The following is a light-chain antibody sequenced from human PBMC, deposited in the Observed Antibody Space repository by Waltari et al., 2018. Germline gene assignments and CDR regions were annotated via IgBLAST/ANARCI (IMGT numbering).Light chain of an antibody. CDR1: ASTIGITV. CDR2: SNN. J-gene: IGLJ2*01. CDR3: SAWDDSVNGPVV. V-gene: IGLV1-44*01. Sequence: QSLLTQPPSASGTPGQRVTISCSGSASTIGITVVSWYKKFPGTAPKLLIISNNQRAPGVPDRFSSSKSGTSASLAISGLQSADEADYYCSAWDDSVNGPVVFGGGTRLTVL.